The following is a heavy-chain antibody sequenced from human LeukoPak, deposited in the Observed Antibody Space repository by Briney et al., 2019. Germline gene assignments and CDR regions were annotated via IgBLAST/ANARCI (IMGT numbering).Heavy chain of an antibody. CDR1: GFTFSDAW. Sequence: GGSLRLSCAASGFTFSDAWMSWVRQAPGRGLEWVGRIKSKTDGGTTDYAAPVKGRFTISRDDSKNTLYLQMNSLRTEDTAVYYCTTRGGSFSVFGYWGRGTLVTVSS. CDR3: TTRGGSFSVFGY. V-gene: IGHV3-15*01. J-gene: IGHJ4*02. CDR2: IKSKTDGGTT. D-gene: IGHD1-26*01.